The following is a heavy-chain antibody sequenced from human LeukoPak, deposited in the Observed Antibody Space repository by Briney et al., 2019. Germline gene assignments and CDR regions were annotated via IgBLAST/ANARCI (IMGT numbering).Heavy chain of an antibody. D-gene: IGHD4-11*01. J-gene: IGHJ3*02. CDR3: ARDPRNYGAFDI. V-gene: IGHV3-66*01. CDR2: IYSGGST. CDR1: GFTVSSNY. Sequence: GGSLRLSCAASGFTVSSNYMSWVRQAPGQGLEWVSVIYSGGSTYYADSVKGRFTISRDNSKNTLYLQMNSLRAEDTAVYYCARDPRNYGAFDIWGQGTMVTVSS.